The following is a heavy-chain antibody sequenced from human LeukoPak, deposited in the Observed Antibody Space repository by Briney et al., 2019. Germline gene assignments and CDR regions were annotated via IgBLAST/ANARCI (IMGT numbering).Heavy chain of an antibody. CDR2: ISYDGSNK. CDR1: GFTFSSYG. J-gene: IGHJ4*02. D-gene: IGHD2-2*01. Sequence: PGRSLRLSCAASGFTFSSYGMHWVRQAPGKGLEWAAVISYDGSNKYYADSVKGRFTISRDNSKNTLYLQMNSLRAEDTAVYYCAKSPPHCSSTSCYFDYWGQGTLVTVSS. V-gene: IGHV3-30*18. CDR3: AKSPPHCSSTSCYFDY.